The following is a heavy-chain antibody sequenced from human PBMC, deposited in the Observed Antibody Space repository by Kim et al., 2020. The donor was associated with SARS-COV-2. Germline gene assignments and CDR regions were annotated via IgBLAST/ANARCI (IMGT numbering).Heavy chain of an antibody. J-gene: IGHJ4*02. V-gene: IGHV3-30*18. D-gene: IGHD6-13*01. CDR3: AKDDEAADGRFDY. CDR1: GFTFSSYG. Sequence: GGSLRLSCAASGFTFSSYGMHWVRQAPGKGLEWVAVISYDGSNKYYADSVKGRFTISRDNSKNTLYLQMNSLRAEDTAVYYCAKDDEAADGRFDYWGQGTLVTVSS. CDR2: ISYDGSNK.